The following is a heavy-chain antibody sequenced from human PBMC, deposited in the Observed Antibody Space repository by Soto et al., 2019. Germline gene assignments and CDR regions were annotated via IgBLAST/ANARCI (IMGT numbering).Heavy chain of an antibody. J-gene: IGHJ2*01. V-gene: IGHV4-34*01. CDR1: GGSFSGYY. D-gene: IGHD7-27*01. Sequence: QVQLQQWGAGLLKPSETLSLTCAVYGGSFSGYYWSWLRERPVKGLEWIGEINHSGRTNYNPSLKSRVTISADTSKNQFSLKLSSVTAADTAVYYCARVRNWGFGYFDLWGRGTLVTVSS. CDR3: ARVRNWGFGYFDL. CDR2: INHSGRT.